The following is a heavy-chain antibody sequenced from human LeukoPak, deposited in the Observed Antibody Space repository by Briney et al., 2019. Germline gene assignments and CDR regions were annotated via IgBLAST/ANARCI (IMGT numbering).Heavy chain of an antibody. J-gene: IGHJ4*02. V-gene: IGHV1-2*02. CDR3: ARGSRRYTWNSPVGY. CDR2: INPNSGGT. CDR1: GYTFTGYY. Sequence: ASVKVSCKASGYTFTGYYMHWVRQAPGQGLEWMGWINPNSGGTNYAQKFQGRVTMTRDTSISTAYMELSRLRSDDTAVYYCARGSRRYTWNSPVGYWGQGTLVTVSS. D-gene: IGHD1-7*01.